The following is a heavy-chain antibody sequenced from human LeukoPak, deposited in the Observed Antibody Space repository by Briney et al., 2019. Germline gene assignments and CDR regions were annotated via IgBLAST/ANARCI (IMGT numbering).Heavy chain of an antibody. D-gene: IGHD1-1*01. Sequence: GGSLRLSCATSGFPFSSYDIHWVRQAPGKGLEWVSFIRYDESKNDYADSVKGRFTISRDKTKNTVYLQMNSLRAEDTAVYYCAFDWNHSNYFDSWGQGTLVTV. CDR1: GFPFSSYD. CDR3: AFDWNHSNYFDS. V-gene: IGHV3-30*02. CDR2: IRYDESKN. J-gene: IGHJ4*02.